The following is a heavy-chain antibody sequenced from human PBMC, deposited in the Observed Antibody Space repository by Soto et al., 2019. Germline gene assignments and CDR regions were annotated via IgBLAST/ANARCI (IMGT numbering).Heavy chain of an antibody. V-gene: IGHV3-33*01. Sequence: GGSLRLSCAASGFTFSSYGMHWVRQAPGKGLEWVAVIWYDGSNKYYADSVKGRFTISRDNSKNTLYLQMNSLRAEDTAVYYCARGGYYDILTGPIRPTPFDYWGQGTLVTVSS. CDR3: ARGGYYDILTGPIRPTPFDY. CDR2: IWYDGSNK. CDR1: GFTFSSYG. J-gene: IGHJ4*02. D-gene: IGHD3-9*01.